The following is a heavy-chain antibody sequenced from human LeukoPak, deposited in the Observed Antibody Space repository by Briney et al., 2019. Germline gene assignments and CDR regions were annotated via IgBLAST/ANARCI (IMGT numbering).Heavy chain of an antibody. CDR3: ARPSRREEAVF. CDR1: GFTFSSSW. CDR2: MNQDGSEK. V-gene: IGHV3-7*04. J-gene: IGHJ4*02. Sequence: GGSLRLSCAASGFTFSSSWMSWVRQAPGKGLEWVAIMNQDGSEKYYVDSVKDRFTISRDNAKNSLYVQMNSLRDEDTAVYYCARPSRREEAVFWGQGTVVTVSS. D-gene: IGHD5-24*01.